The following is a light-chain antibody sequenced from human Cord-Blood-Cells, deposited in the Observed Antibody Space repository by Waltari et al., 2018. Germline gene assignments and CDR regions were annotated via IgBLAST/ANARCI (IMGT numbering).Light chain of an antibody. J-gene: IGLJ1*01. CDR3: SSYTSSSTRV. Sequence: QSALPQPASVSGSPGQSITTSCPGTRRDVGGYNYVPWYQQPPGKAPKLTIYDVSTRPSGVSNRFSGSKSGNTASLTISGLQAEDEADYYCSSYTSSSTRVFGTGTKVTVL. CDR2: DVS. V-gene: IGLV2-14*01. CDR1: RRDVGGYNY.